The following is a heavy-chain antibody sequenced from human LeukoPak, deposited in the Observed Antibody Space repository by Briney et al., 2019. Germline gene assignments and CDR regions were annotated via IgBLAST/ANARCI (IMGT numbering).Heavy chain of an antibody. CDR2: INAGNGNT. D-gene: IGHD3-10*01. CDR1: GYTFTSYA. CDR3: ARDLTTYYYGSGPGHFDY. J-gene: IGHJ4*02. V-gene: IGHV1-3*03. Sequence: GASVKVSCKASGYTFTSYAMHWVRQAPGQRLEWMGWINAGNGNTKYSQEFQGRVTITRDTSASTAYMELSSLRSEDMAVYYCARDLTTYYYGSGPGHFDYWGQGTLVTVSS.